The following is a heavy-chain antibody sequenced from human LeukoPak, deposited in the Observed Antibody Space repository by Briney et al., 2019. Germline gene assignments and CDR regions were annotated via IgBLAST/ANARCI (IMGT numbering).Heavy chain of an antibody. Sequence: GASVKVSCKASGGTFSSYAISWVRQAPGQGLKWMGGIIPIFGTANYAQKFQGRVTITADESTSTAYMELSSLRSEDTAVYYCAREPPHFGVVINWFDPWGQGTLVTVSS. CDR3: AREPPHFGVVINWFDP. D-gene: IGHD3-3*01. J-gene: IGHJ5*02. V-gene: IGHV1-69*13. CDR2: IIPIFGTA. CDR1: GGTFSSYA.